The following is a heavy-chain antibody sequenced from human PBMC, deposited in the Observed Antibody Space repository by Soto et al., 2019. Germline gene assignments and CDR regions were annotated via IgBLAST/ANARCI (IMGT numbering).Heavy chain of an antibody. Sequence: QVQLQQWGAGLLKPSETLSLTCAVYGGSVSGYYWSWIRQPPGKGLEWIGEINHSGSTNYNPSLKRRFTISVDTSKTLYPLKMSSVTAAAAVVYCCARGHDSAGTHFDYWGQGTLVTVSS. CDR2: INHSGST. J-gene: IGHJ4*02. CDR1: GGSVSGYY. D-gene: IGHD3-22*01. CDR3: ARGHDSAGTHFDY. V-gene: IGHV4-34*01.